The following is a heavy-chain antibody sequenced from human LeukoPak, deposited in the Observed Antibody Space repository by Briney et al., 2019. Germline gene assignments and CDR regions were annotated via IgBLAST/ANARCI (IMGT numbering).Heavy chain of an antibody. CDR3: ARRGYSGYGPAPYYYYYFYMDV. CDR2: MNPNRGNT. V-gene: IGHV1-8*01. D-gene: IGHD5-12*01. CDR1: GYTFTSYD. J-gene: IGHJ6*03. Sequence: GASVKVSCKASGYTFTSYDINWVRQATGQGLEWMGWMNPNRGNTDYAQKFQGRVTMTRNTSISTAYMELSSLRSEDTAVYYCARRGYSGYGPAPYYYYYFYMDVWGKGTTVTISS.